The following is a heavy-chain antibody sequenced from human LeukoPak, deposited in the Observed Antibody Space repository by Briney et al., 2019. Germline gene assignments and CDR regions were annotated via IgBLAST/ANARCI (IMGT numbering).Heavy chain of an antibody. CDR3: ARVEYGDYGWFDP. CDR2: ISDSGST. Sequence: TETLSLTCTVSGDSISTYYWTWIRQPPGKGLEWIGYISDSGSTNYNPSLKSRVTISLDTSKNQFSLKLISLTAADTAAYYCARVEYGDYGWFDPWGQGTLVTVSS. J-gene: IGHJ5*02. V-gene: IGHV4-59*01. D-gene: IGHD4-17*01. CDR1: GDSISTYY.